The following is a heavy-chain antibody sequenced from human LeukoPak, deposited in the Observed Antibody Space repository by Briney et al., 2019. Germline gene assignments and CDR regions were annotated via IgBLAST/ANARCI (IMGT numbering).Heavy chain of an antibody. CDR1: GFTFSSYA. Sequence: GGSLRLSCAASGFTFSSYAMHWVRQAPGKGLEWVAVISFDGSNKYYADSVKGRFTISRDNSKNTLYLQMNSLRAEDTAVYYCARDIDGSGYYFDYWGQGTLVTVSS. V-gene: IGHV3-30*04. D-gene: IGHD3-10*01. CDR2: ISFDGSNK. J-gene: IGHJ4*02. CDR3: ARDIDGSGYYFDY.